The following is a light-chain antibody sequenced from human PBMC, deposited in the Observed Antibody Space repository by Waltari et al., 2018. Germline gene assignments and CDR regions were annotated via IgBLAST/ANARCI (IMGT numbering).Light chain of an antibody. V-gene: IGKV3-20*01. CDR1: QSVSRF. CDR3: QKYDRLPAT. Sequence: EIVLTQSPGTLYLSPGERGTLSCRAIQSVSRFLAWYQQKPGQAPRLLIYGASTRATGIPDRFSGSGSGTDFSLTISRLEPEDFAVYYCQKYDRLPATFGQGTKVEIK. J-gene: IGKJ1*01. CDR2: GAS.